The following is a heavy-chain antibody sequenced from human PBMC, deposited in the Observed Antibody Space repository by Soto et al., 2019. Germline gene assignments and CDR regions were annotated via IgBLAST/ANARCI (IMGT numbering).Heavy chain of an antibody. J-gene: IGHJ6*02. V-gene: IGHV1-3*01. D-gene: IGHD6-13*01. CDR1: GYIFTDYC. Sequence: QVHLLQSGAEVKKPGASVKVSCKASGYIFTDYCLHWVRQAPGHRAQWMGWSNGAKGNTEYAEKFQGRVTITRDTYASTGYMELSGLTSEDTAVYYCARSSVAAAGTPCAMDVWGQGTTINVSS. CDR3: ARSSVAAAGTPCAMDV. CDR2: SNGAKGNT.